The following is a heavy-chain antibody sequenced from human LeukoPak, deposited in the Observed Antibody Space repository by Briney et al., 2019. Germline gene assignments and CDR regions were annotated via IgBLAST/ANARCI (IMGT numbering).Heavy chain of an antibody. Sequence: GGSLRLSCAASGFPFSSNWMTWVRQAPGKGQEWVANIKPDGSERYYVESVKGRFTISRDNAKNSVFLQMDSLRAEDTALYYCARDYDWGQGTLVTVSS. CDR3: ARDYD. CDR1: GFPFSSNW. V-gene: IGHV3-7*01. J-gene: IGHJ4*02. CDR2: IKPDGSER. D-gene: IGHD3-16*01.